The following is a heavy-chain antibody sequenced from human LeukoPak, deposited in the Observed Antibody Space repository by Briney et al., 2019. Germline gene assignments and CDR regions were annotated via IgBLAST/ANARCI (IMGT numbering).Heavy chain of an antibody. CDR3: AKDIDPMGIAAAGTGPLFDY. V-gene: IGHV3-9*01. D-gene: IGHD6-13*01. Sequence: GRSLRLSCAASGFTFDDYAIHWVRQAPGKGLEGVSGISWNSGSIGYADSVKGRFTISRDNAKNSLYLQMNSLRAEDTALYYCAKDIDPMGIAAAGTGPLFDYWGQGTLVTVSS. J-gene: IGHJ4*02. CDR1: GFTFDDYA. CDR2: ISWNSGSI.